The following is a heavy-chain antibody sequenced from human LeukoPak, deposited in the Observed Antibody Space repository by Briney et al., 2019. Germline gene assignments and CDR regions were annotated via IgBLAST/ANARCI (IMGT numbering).Heavy chain of an antibody. CDR3: ASDYYCSSTSCRAAEYFQH. CDR2: INHSGST. J-gene: IGHJ1*01. D-gene: IGHD2-2*01. Sequence: PSETLSLTCAVYGGSFSGYYWSWIRQPPGKGLEWIGEINHSGSTNYNPSLKSRVTISVDTSKNQFSLKLGSVTAADTAVYYCASDYYCSSTSCRAAEYFQHWGQGTLVTVSS. V-gene: IGHV4-34*01. CDR1: GGSFSGYY.